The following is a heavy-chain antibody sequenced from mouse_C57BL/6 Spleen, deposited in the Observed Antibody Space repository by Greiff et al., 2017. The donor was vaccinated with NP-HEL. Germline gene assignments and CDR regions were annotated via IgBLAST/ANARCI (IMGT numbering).Heavy chain of an antibody. Sequence: VQVVESGPGLVQPSQSLSITCTVSGFSLTSYGVHWVRQPPGKGLEWLGVIWSGGSTDYNAAFISRLSISKDNSKSQVFFKMNSLQADDTAIYYCAKGDYDDYFDYWGQGTTLTVSS. CDR2: IWSGGST. V-gene: IGHV2-4*01. CDR1: GFSLTSYG. CDR3: AKGDYDDYFDY. J-gene: IGHJ2*01. D-gene: IGHD2-4*01.